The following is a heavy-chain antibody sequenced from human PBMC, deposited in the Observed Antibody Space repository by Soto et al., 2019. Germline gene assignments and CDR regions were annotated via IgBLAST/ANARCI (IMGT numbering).Heavy chain of an antibody. CDR2: IKQDGSER. CDR1: GFTFSSYW. J-gene: IGHJ4*02. CDR3: ARDSRYYGSGSYY. D-gene: IGHD3-10*01. Sequence: GGSLRLSCAASGFTFSSYWMSWVRQAPGKGLEWVANIKQDGSERYYVDSVKGRFTISRDNAKNSLYLQMNSLRAEDTAVYYCARDSRYYGSGSYYWGQGTLVTVSS. V-gene: IGHV3-7*04.